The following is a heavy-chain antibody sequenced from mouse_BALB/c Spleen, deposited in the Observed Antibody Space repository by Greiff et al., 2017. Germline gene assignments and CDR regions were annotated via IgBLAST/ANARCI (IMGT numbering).Heavy chain of an antibody. CDR2: ISYSGST. J-gene: IGHJ4*01. CDR3: ARSYGNYAWFAY. V-gene: IGHV3-2*02. CDR1: GYSITSDYA. D-gene: IGHD2-10*02. Sequence: EVKLQESGPGLVKPSQSLSLTCTVTGYSITSDYAWNWIRQFPGNKLEWMGYISYSGSTSYNPSLKSRISITRDTSKNQFFLQLNSVTTEDTATYYCARSYGNYAWFAYWGQGTSVTVSS.